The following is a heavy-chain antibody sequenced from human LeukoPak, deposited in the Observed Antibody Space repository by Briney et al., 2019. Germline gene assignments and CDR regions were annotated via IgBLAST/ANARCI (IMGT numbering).Heavy chain of an antibody. CDR3: ARDQQQLNDAFDI. J-gene: IGHJ3*02. D-gene: IGHD6-13*01. CDR1: GGTFSSYA. V-gene: IGHV1-69*13. Sequence: SVKVSCKASGGTFSSYAISWVRQAPGQGLEWMGGIIPIFGTANYAQKFQGRVTITADESTSIAYMELSSLRSEDTAVYYCARDQQQLNDAFDIWGQGTMVTVSS. CDR2: IIPIFGTA.